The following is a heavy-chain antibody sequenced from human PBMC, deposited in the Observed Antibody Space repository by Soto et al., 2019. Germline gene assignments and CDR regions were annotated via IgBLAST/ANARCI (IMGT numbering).Heavy chain of an antibody. CDR1: GFTFSSYE. CDR2: ISSSGGTI. J-gene: IGHJ6*02. Sequence: GGSLRLSCAASGFTFSSYEMNWVRQAPGKGLEWVSYISSSGGTIFYVDSVKGRFTISRDNAKNSLYLQMNSLRAEDTAVYYCATLTRITADVTEFDFRPVWGQGTTVTVSS. D-gene: IGHD6-13*01. V-gene: IGHV3-48*03. CDR3: ATLTRITADVTEFDFRPV.